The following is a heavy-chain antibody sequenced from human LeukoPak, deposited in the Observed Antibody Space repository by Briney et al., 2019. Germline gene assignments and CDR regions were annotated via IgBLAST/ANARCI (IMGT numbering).Heavy chain of an antibody. CDR1: GFTVSSNY. J-gene: IGHJ5*02. CDR3: ARIRRFPNWLDP. Sequence: GGSLRLSCAASGFTVSSNYMSWVRQAPGKGLEWVSVIYSGGSTYYADSAKGRFTISRDNSKNTLYLQMNSLRAEDTAVYYCARIRRFPNWLDPWGQGTLVTVSS. V-gene: IGHV3-66*01. D-gene: IGHD2-21*01. CDR2: IYSGGST.